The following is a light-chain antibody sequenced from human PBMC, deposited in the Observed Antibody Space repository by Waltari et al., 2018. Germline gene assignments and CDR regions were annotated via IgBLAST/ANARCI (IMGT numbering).Light chain of an antibody. CDR1: NGAVGGCYY. CDR3: TSYRSTNTRVI. V-gene: IGLV2-14*03. Sequence: QSALTQPASVSGSPGQSITISCTGINGAVGGCYYVSCYQQYPGKAPKLLIYDVSHRPSGVSSRFSASKAGNTASLTISGLQTEDEADYYCTSYRSTNTRVIFGGGTKLAVL. J-gene: IGLJ2*01. CDR2: DVS.